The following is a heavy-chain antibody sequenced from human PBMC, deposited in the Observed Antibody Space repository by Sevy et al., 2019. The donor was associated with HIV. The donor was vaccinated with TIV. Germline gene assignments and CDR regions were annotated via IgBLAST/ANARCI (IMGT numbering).Heavy chain of an antibody. V-gene: IGHV3-15*01. CDR3: TTEYYYDSSGYYRFFDY. CDR2: IKSKTDGGTT. D-gene: IGHD3-22*01. Sequence: GGSLRLSCAASGFTFSNAWMSWVRQAPGKGLEWVGRIKSKTDGGTTDYAAPVKGRFTISRDDSKNTLYLQMNSLKTXDTAVYYCTTEYYYDSSGYYRFFDYWGQGTLVTVSS. J-gene: IGHJ4*02. CDR1: GFTFSNAW.